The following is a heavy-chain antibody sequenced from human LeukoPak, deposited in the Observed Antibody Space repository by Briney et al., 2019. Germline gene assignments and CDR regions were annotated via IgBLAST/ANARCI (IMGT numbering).Heavy chain of an antibody. CDR1: GDSVSGNSAG. D-gene: IGHD3-10*01. V-gene: IGHV6-1*01. Sequence: PSQTLSLTCAISGDSVSGNSAGWNWIRQSPSRGIEWLGRTYYRSKWYNDYAESVKSRITINTDTSKNQFSLQLNSVTPEDTAVYYCARGTGDFDYWGQGTLVTVSS. J-gene: IGHJ4*02. CDR3: ARGTGDFDY. CDR2: TYYRSKWYN.